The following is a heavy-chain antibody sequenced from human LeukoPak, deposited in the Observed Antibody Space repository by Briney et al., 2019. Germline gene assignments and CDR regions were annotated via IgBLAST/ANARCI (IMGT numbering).Heavy chain of an antibody. Sequence: SETLSLTCAVSGYSISSSNWWGWIRQPPGKRLEWIGYIYYSGSTNYNPSLKSRVTMSVDTSKNQFSLKLTSVTALDTAVYYCARLRVAVSGQPRTFDHWGQGTLVTVSS. CDR2: IYYSGST. J-gene: IGHJ4*02. CDR3: ARLRVAVSGQPRTFDH. V-gene: IGHV4-28*06. CDR1: GYSISSSNW. D-gene: IGHD6-19*01.